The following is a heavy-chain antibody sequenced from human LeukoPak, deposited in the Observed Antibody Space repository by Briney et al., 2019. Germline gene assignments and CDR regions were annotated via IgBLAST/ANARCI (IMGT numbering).Heavy chain of an antibody. J-gene: IGHJ4*02. Sequence: GGSLRLSCAASGFTFSSYSMNWVRQAPGKGLEWVSSISSSSSYIYYADSVKGRFTISRDNAKNSLYLQMNSLRAEDTAVYYCAKEVSSSWPQGSLDYWGQGTLVTVSS. V-gene: IGHV3-21*01. CDR3: AKEVSSSWPQGSLDY. CDR2: ISSSSSYI. D-gene: IGHD6-13*01. CDR1: GFTFSSYS.